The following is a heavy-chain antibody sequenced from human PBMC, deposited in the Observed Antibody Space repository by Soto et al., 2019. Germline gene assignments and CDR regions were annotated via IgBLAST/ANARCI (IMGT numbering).Heavy chain of an antibody. CDR2: IFFSGRT. Sequence: QMQLQESGPGLVKTSETLSLTCTDSGGSIRESGLYWGWIRQSPGKGLEWIGSIFFSGRTHYNPSLKSRVSISIDASKNQFSLNVISVTAADTGVYYCVRSLMDVWGKGTTVTVSS. V-gene: IGHV4-39*01. J-gene: IGHJ6*03. CDR3: VRSLMDV. CDR1: GGSIRESGLY.